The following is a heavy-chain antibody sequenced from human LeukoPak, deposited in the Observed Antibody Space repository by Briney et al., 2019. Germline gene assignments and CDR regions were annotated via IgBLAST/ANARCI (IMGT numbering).Heavy chain of an antibody. V-gene: IGHV4-34*01. D-gene: IGHD3-3*01. CDR1: GGSFSGYY. CDR2: INHSGST. CDR3: ARKVKSDVWSGYLGNWFDP. J-gene: IGHJ5*02. Sequence: PSETLSLTCAVSGGSFSGYYWSWIRQPPGKGLEWIGEINHSGSTNYNPPLKSRVTISVDTSKNQFSLKLSSVTAADTAVYYCARKVKSDVWSGYLGNWFDPWGQGTLVTVSS.